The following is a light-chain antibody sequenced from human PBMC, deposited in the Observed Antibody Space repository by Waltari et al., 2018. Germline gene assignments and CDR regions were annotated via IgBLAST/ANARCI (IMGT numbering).Light chain of an antibody. CDR2: DAS. CDR3: QQCDNLPLT. Sequence: DIQMTQSRSSLSASVGDRVTITCQASQDISNYLNWYQQKPGKAPKLLIYDASHLETGVPSRFSGSGSGTDFTFTISSLQPEDIATYYCQQCDNLPLTFGGGTKVEIK. CDR1: QDISNY. J-gene: IGKJ4*01. V-gene: IGKV1-33*01.